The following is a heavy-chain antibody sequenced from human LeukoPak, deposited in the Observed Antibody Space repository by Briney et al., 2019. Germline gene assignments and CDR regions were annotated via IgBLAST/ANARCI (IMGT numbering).Heavy chain of an antibody. V-gene: IGHV1-69*13. CDR1: GGTFSSYA. CDR2: IIPIFGTA. J-gene: IGHJ5*02. Sequence: SVKVSCKASGGTFSSYAISWVRQAPGRGLEWMGGIIPIFGTANYAQKFQGRVTITADESTSTAYMELSSLRSEDTAVYYCAREEESQDWFDPWGQGTLVTVSS. CDR3: AREEESQDWFDP.